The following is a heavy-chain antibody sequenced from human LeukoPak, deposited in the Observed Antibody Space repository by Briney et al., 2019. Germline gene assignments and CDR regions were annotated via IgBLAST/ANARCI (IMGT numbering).Heavy chain of an antibody. J-gene: IGHJ6*03. CDR1: GYTFTSYG. V-gene: IGHV1-18*01. CDR3: ARVPRPLSDYYYYYMDV. CDR2: ISAYNGNT. Sequence: ASVKVSCKASGYTFTSYGISWVRQVPGQGLEWMGWISAYNGNTNYAQKLQGRVTMTTDTSTSTAYMELMSLRSDDTAVYYCARVPRPLSDYYYYYMDVWGKGTTVTISS. D-gene: IGHD2/OR15-2a*01.